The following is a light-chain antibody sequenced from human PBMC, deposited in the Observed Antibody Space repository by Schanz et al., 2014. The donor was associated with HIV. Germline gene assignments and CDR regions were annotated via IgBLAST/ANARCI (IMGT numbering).Light chain of an antibody. CDR2: GDN. CDR1: SSNIGAGYD. J-gene: IGLJ3*02. CDR3: ATWDDSLNGWV. V-gene: IGLV1-40*01. Sequence: QSVLTQPPSVSGAPGQTVTISCSGGSSNIGAGYDVHWYQQLPGTAPKLLIYGDNNRPSRVPDRFFGSKSGTSASLAISGLRSDDEAHYYCATWDDSLNGWVFGGGTKLTVL.